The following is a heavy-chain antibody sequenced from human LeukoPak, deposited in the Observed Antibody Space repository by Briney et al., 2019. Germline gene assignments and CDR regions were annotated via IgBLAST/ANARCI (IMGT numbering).Heavy chain of an antibody. Sequence: GGSLRLSCAASGFNLRASWMTWVRQAPGKGLEWVADMNQDGSAKFYVDSVKGRFTVSRDNTENSVYLQMNSLRAEDTAVYYCARPPYCGGDCYWGDNWFDPWGQGTLVTVSS. CDR1: GFNLRASW. CDR3: ARPPYCGGDCYWGDNWFDP. D-gene: IGHD2-21*02. J-gene: IGHJ5*02. V-gene: IGHV3-7*01. CDR2: MNQDGSAK.